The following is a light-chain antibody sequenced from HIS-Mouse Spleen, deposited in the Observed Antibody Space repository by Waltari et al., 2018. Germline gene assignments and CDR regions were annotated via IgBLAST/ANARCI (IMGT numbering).Light chain of an antibody. CDR1: QSVSSSY. Sequence: EIVLTQSPGTLSLSPGDSATLSCRASQSVSSSYFAWYQQKPGQAPRLLIYGASSRATGIPDRFSGSGSGTDFTLTISRLEPEDFAVYYCQQYGSSPFTFGPGTKVDIK. CDR3: QQYGSSPFT. V-gene: IGKV3-20*01. J-gene: IGKJ3*01. CDR2: GAS.